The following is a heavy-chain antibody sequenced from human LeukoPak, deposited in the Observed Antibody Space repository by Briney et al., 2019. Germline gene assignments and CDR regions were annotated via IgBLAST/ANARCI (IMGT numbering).Heavy chain of an antibody. CDR3: ARDAPWDFTPGIFDY. CDR1: GGSGGSISSSNY. CDR2: IYHSGST. V-gene: IGHV4-4*02. D-gene: IGHD3-3*01. J-gene: IGHJ4*02. Sequence: SGTLSLTCAVSGGSGGSISSSNYWSWVRQPPGKGLEWIGEIYHSGSTNYNPSLKSRVTISVDKSKNQFSLKLSSVTAADTAVYYCARDAPWDFTPGIFDYWGQGTLVTVSS.